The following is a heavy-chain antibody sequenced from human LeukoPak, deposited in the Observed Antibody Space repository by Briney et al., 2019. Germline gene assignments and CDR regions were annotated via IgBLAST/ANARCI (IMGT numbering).Heavy chain of an antibody. V-gene: IGHV6-1*01. CDR3: VREGSSGWTSGYYFDY. D-gene: IGHD6-19*01. Sequence: SQTLSLTCALSGDSVSSNSAAWNWIRQSPSRGLEWLGRTYYRSKWYNDYAVSVKSRITINPDTSKNQFSLQLNSVTPEDTAVYYCVREGSSGWTSGYYFDYWGQGTLVTVSS. J-gene: IGHJ4*02. CDR1: GDSVSSNSAA. CDR2: TYYRSKWYN.